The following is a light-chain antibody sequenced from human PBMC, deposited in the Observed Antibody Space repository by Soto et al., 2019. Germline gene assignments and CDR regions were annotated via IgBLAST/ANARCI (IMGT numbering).Light chain of an antibody. J-gene: IGKJ1*01. CDR1: QTIRSW. V-gene: IGKV1-5*01. CDR2: DAS. CDR3: QQRSNWPRT. Sequence: DIQMTQSPSTLSASVGDRVTITCRASQTIRSWLAWYQQKPGTAPKFLIYDASTLESGVPSRFSGSGSGTEFTLTISSLEPEDFAVYYCQQRSNWPRTFGQGTKVDI.